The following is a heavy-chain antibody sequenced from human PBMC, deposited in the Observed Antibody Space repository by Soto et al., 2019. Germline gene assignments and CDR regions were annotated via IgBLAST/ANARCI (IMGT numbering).Heavy chain of an antibody. CDR3: ASPGVFSYYYYGMDV. V-gene: IGHV1-69*06. Sequence: QVQLVQSGAEVKKPGSSVKVSCKAAGGTFSSYAISWVRQAHGQGLEWMGGIIPIFGTANYAQKFQGRVTSTSDKSKSTAYMELSSLRSEDTAVYYCASPGVFSYYYYGMDVWGQGTTVTVSS. CDR2: IIPIFGTA. CDR1: GGTFSSYA. D-gene: IGHD3-10*01. J-gene: IGHJ6*02.